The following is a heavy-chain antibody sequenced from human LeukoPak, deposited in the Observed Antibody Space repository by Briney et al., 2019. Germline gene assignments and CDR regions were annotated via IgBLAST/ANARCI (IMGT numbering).Heavy chain of an antibody. J-gene: IGHJ5*02. Sequence: KGGASLQICGEGAGSICSSYWIGWGRPLGGKGQEWRGIIYPGGSDTRYSPSFQGQVTISADKSISTAYLQWSSLKASDTAMYYCARRVYSSSWYWFDLWGQGTLVTVPS. CDR3: ARRVYSSSWYWFDL. D-gene: IGHD6-13*01. V-gene: IGHV5-51*01. CDR1: GSICSSYW. CDR2: IYPGGSDT.